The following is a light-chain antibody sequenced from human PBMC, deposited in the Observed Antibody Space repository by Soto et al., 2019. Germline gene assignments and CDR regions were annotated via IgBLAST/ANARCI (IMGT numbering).Light chain of an antibody. Sequence: EIVLTQSPGTLSLSPGERATLSCRASQSVNTRYSAWYQKKPGQAPRLLIYVTSSRATGIPDRFSGSFSGTAFTLNVRRLEPEDFSIYYCQQYDDSARYIFGQGTNLEIK. CDR3: QQYDDSARYI. V-gene: IGKV3-20*01. CDR2: VTS. J-gene: IGKJ2*01. CDR1: QSVNTRY.